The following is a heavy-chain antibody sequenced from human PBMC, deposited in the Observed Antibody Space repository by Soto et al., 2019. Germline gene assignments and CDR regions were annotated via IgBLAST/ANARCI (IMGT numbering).Heavy chain of an antibody. D-gene: IGHD5-18*01. CDR1: GGSISSYY. J-gene: IGHJ5*02. V-gene: IGHV4-59*01. Sequence: PSETLSLTCTVSGGSISSYYWSWIRQPPGKGLEWIGYIYYSGSTNYNPSLKSRVTISVDTSKNQFSLKLSSVTAADTAVYYCARDRAPYTAMVLYNWFDPWGQGTLVTVSS. CDR2: IYYSGST. CDR3: ARDRAPYTAMVLYNWFDP.